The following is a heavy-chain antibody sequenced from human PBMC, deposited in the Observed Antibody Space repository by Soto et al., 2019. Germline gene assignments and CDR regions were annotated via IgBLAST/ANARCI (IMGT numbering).Heavy chain of an antibody. D-gene: IGHD5-18*01. CDR1: GYSFTSYW. CDR2: IYPGDSDT. Sequence: GESLKISCKGSGYSFTSYWIGWVRQMPGKGLEWMGIIYPGDSDTRYSPSFQGQVTISADKSISTAYLQWSSLKASDTAMYYCARLFGGYSYGYYFDYWGQGTLVTVSS. J-gene: IGHJ4*02. CDR3: ARLFGGYSYGYYFDY. V-gene: IGHV5-51*01.